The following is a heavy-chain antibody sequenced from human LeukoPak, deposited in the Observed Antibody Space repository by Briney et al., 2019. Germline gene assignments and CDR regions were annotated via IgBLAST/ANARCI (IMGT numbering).Heavy chain of an antibody. J-gene: IGHJ3*02. D-gene: IGHD3-22*01. CDR3: ARDSGGLYYDSSGYYRAGAFDI. V-gene: IGHV1-69*04. CDR1: GGTFSSYA. CDR2: IIPILGIA. Sequence: SVKVSCKASGGTFSSYAIIWVRQAPGQGLEWMGRIIPILGIANYAQKFQGRVTITADKSTSTAYMELSSLRSEDTAVYYCARDSGGLYYDSSGYYRAGAFDIWGQGTMVTVSS.